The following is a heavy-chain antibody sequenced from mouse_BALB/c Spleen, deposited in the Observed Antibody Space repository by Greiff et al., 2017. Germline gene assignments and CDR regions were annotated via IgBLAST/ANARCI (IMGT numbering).Heavy chain of an antibody. CDR2: INPSTGYT. CDR3: ARSRYGNYDAMDY. V-gene: IGHV1-7*01. CDR1: GYTFTSYW. Sequence: QVQLQQSGAELAKPGASVKMSCKASGYTFTSYWMHWVKQRPGQGLEWIGYINPSTGYTEYNQKFKDKATLTADKSSSTAYMQLSSLTSEDSAVYYCARSRYGNYDAMDYWGQGTSVTVSS. J-gene: IGHJ4*01. D-gene: IGHD2-10*02.